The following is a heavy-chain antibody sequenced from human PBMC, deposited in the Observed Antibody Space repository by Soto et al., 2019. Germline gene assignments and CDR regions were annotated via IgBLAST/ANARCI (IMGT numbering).Heavy chain of an antibody. Sequence: GXSVKVSWRCSGSTFTCYDMNLVRQAPGQGLEWMGWINPNSGGTNYAQKFQGRVTMTMDTSISTAYMELSRLRSDDTAVYYCARVRIAALDDWGQGTLVTVSS. D-gene: IGHD6-6*01. J-gene: IGHJ4*02. CDR2: INPNSGGT. V-gene: IGHV1-2*02. CDR1: GSTFTCYD. CDR3: ARVRIAALDD.